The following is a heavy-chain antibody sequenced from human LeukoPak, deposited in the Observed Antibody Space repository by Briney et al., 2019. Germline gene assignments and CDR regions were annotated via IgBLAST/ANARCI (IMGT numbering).Heavy chain of an antibody. V-gene: IGHV3-74*01. CDR3: ARGTTGSNYGLLGY. J-gene: IGHJ4*02. CDR1: GFTFSSYW. CDR2: INTDGSTT. D-gene: IGHD3-10*01. Sequence: PGGFLRLSCAASGFTFSSYWMHWVRQAPGKGLVWVSRINTDGSTTSYADSVKGRFTISRDNAKNTLSLQMNSLRAEDTAVYYCARGTTGSNYGLLGYWGQGTLVTVSS.